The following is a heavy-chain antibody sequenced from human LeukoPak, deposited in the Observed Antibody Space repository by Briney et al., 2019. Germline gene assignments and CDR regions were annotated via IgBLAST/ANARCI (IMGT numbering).Heavy chain of an antibody. V-gene: IGHV3-21*04. J-gene: IGHJ4*02. CDR3: AKDSGYGFDY. CDR2: ISSSSSYI. D-gene: IGHD5-12*01. Sequence: GGSLRLSCAASGFTFSSYSMNWVRQAPGKGLEWVSSISSSSSYIYYADSVKGRFTISRDNAKNSLYLQMNSLRTEDTALYYCAKDSGYGFDYWGQGTLVTVSS. CDR1: GFTFSSYS.